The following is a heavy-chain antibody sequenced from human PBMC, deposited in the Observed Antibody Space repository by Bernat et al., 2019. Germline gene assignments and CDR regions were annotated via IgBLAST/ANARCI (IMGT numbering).Heavy chain of an antibody. V-gene: IGHV3-33*05. CDR1: GFSFRTYG. Sequence: QVQLVESGGGVVLPGRSLRLSCAASGFSFRTYGMNWVRQAPGKGLERVALISYDGSNEDYAESVKGRFTIFRGNSEKIMYLQLNNLRAEDTAVYFCAKQRNGITLFPVPDNYYYMGVWGKGTTVTVSS. CDR3: AKQRNGITLFPVPDNYYYMGV. D-gene: IGHD3-16*01. J-gene: IGHJ6*03. CDR2: ISYDGSNE.